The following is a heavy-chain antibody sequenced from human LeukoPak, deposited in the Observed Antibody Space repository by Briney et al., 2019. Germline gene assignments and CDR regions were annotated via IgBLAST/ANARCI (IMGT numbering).Heavy chain of an antibody. J-gene: IGHJ4*02. Sequence: PGGSLRLSCAASGFTFSSYAMSWVRQAPGKGLQWVSAVGGGGVNTYYADSVKGRFTISRDNSKNTLYLQMNSLRAEDTAIYYCARDFAPLWISAAAGTFWGQGTLVTVSS. CDR3: ARDFAPLWISAAAGTF. V-gene: IGHV3-23*01. D-gene: IGHD6-13*01. CDR1: GFTFSSYA. CDR2: VGGGGVNT.